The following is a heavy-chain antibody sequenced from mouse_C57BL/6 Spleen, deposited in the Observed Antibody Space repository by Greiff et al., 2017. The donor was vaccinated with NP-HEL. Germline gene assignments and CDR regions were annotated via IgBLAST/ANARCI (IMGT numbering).Heavy chain of an antibody. Sequence: VQLQQSGAELVRPGTSVKVSCKASGYAFTNYLIAWVKQRPGQGLEWIGVINPGSGGTNYNEKFKGKATLTADKSSSTAYMQLSSLTSEDSAVYFCARGGNETWFAYWGQGTLVTVSA. CDR2: INPGSGGT. J-gene: IGHJ3*01. V-gene: IGHV1-54*01. CDR3: ARGGNETWFAY. CDR1: GYAFTNYL.